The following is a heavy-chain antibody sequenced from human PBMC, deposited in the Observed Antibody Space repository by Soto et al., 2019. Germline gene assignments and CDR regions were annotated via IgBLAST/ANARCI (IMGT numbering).Heavy chain of an antibody. Sequence: SVKVSCKASGGTFSSYAISWVRQAPGQGLEWMGGIIPIFGTANCAQKFQGRVTITADKSTSTAYMELSSLRSEDTAVYYCARVMDTAMVIYYYYYGMDVWGQGTTVTVSS. CDR1: GGTFSSYA. J-gene: IGHJ6*02. CDR2: IIPIFGTA. CDR3: ARVMDTAMVIYYYYYGMDV. V-gene: IGHV1-69*06. D-gene: IGHD5-18*01.